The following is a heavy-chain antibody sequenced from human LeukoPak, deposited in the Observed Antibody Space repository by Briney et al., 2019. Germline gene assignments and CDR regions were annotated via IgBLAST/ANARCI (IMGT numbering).Heavy chain of an antibody. CDR3: ARVLQEFDY. CDR2: IYYSGST. V-gene: IGHV4-39*01. Sequence: SETLSLTCTVSGGSISSSSYYWGWIRQPPGKGLEWIGSIYYSGSTYYNPSLKSRVTISVDTSKNQFSLKLSSVTAADTAVYYCARVLQEFDYWGQGTLLTVSS. J-gene: IGHJ4*02. D-gene: IGHD2/OR15-2a*01. CDR1: GGSISSSSYY.